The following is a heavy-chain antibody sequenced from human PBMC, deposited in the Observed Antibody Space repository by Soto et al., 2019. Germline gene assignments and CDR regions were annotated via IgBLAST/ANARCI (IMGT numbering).Heavy chain of an antibody. Sequence: QVQLVQSEAEEKKPGASVKVSCKATGYTFTSYAMHWVRRAPGQRLEWMGWINAGNGNTKYSQKFQGRVTITRDTSASTAYMELSSLRSEDTAVYYCARSIVVVTALDYWGQGTLATVSS. CDR2: INAGNGNT. D-gene: IGHD2-21*02. V-gene: IGHV1-3*05. CDR1: GYTFTSYA. CDR3: ARSIVVVTALDY. J-gene: IGHJ4*02.